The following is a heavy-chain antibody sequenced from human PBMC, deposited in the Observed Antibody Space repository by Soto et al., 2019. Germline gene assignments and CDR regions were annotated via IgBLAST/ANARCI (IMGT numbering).Heavy chain of an antibody. V-gene: IGHV4-30-4*01. CDR2: IYYSGSI. CDR3: ATVPTYYYDGSGYANAFDV. D-gene: IGHD3-22*01. Sequence: SETLSLTCTVSGASINSGDYYWSWIRQPPGKGLEWIGYIYYSGSIYHNPSLKSRVIISVDMPKNQFSLKLSSVTAADTAVYYCATVPTYYYDGSGYANAFDVWGQGTMVTVSS. CDR1: GASINSGDYY. J-gene: IGHJ3*01.